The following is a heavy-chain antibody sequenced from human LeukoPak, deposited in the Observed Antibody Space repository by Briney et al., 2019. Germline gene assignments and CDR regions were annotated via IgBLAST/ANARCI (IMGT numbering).Heavy chain of an antibody. CDR2: ISGSGDST. D-gene: IGHD2-21*02. V-gene: IGHV3-23*01. Sequence: GGSLRLSCGASGFTFTNHGTSWVRQTPGKGLEWVSSISGSGDSTFYADSVKGRFSISRDNSKNTLYLQVNGLRTEDTAVYYCAKDRLLNCRGDCYIFDYWGQGTVVTVSS. J-gene: IGHJ4*02. CDR3: AKDRLLNCRGDCYIFDY. CDR1: GFTFTNHG.